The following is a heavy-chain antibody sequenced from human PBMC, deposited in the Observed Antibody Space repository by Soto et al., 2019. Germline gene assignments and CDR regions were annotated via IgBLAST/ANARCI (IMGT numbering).Heavy chain of an antibody. V-gene: IGHV4-34*01. CDR1: GGSFSGYF. J-gene: IGHJ6*02. D-gene: IGHD3-3*02. CDR2: ITHSGGT. CDR3: ARDRQFYHFWSGYENEGPDGLDV. Sequence: PSETLSLTCAVSGGSFSGYFWTWIRQAPGKGLEWIGEITHSGGTNYNSSLESRVMISVDTSKKQFSLILSSVTAADTAVYYCARDRQFYHFWSGYENEGPDGLDVWGQGTTVTVSS.